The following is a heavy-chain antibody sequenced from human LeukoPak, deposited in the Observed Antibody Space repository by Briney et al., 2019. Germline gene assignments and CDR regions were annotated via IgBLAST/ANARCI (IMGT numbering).Heavy chain of an antibody. CDR3: AKGEYDYVWGSYRYTPDYFDY. CDR1: GFTFSSYG. J-gene: IGHJ4*02. D-gene: IGHD3-16*02. CDR2: IRYDGSNK. Sequence: GGSLRLSCAASGFTFSSYGMHWVRQAPGKGLEWVAFIRYDGSNKYYADSVKGRFTISRDNSKNTLYLQMNSLRAEDTAVYYCAKGEYDYVWGSYRYTPDYFDYWGQGTLVTVSS. V-gene: IGHV3-30*02.